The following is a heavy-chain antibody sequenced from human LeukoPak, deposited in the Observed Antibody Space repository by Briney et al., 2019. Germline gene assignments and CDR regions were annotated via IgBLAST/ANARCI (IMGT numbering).Heavy chain of an antibody. Sequence: SETLSLTCTVSGDSISSYYWSWIRQPPGKGLEWIGYIYYSGSTNSGSTNYNPSLKSRVTISIDTSKNQFSLKLSSVTAADTAVYYCAKPIYRSGTGGFHYWGQGSLVTVSS. D-gene: IGHD3-3*01. J-gene: IGHJ4*02. CDR1: GDSISSYY. V-gene: IGHV4-59*01. CDR3: AKPIYRSGTGGFHY. CDR2: IYYSGSTNSGST.